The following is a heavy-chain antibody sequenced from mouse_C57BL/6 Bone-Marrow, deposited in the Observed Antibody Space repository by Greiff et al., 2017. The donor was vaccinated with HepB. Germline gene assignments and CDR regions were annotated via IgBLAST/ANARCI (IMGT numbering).Heavy chain of an antibody. CDR2: IAPSDSYT. D-gene: IGHD2-4*01. Sequence: VQLQQPGAELVKPGASVKLSCKASGYTFTSYWMQWVKQRPGQGLEWIGEIAPSDSYTNYNQKFKGKATLTVDTSSSTAYMQLSSLTSEDSAVYYCARDDYDVAWFAYWGQGTLVTVSA. CDR1: GYTFTSYW. CDR3: ARDDYDVAWFAY. V-gene: IGHV1-50*01. J-gene: IGHJ3*01.